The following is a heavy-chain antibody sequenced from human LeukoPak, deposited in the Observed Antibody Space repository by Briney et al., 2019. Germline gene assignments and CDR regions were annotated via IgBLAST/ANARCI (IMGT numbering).Heavy chain of an antibody. D-gene: IGHD3-16*01. CDR3: ARSLYHDYVYFDL. V-gene: IGHV3-21*01. J-gene: IGHJ2*01. CDR2: ISGSSAYI. Sequence: GGSLRLSCVASGFTFSTYTMSWVRQAPGKGLEWVSFISGSSAYINDIDSVKSRFTISRDNAENSLFLQMDSLRAEDTAVYYCARSLYHDYVYFDLWGRGTLVTVSS. CDR1: GFTFSTYT.